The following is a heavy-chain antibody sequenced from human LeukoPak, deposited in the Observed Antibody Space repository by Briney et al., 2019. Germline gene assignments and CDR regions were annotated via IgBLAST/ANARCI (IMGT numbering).Heavy chain of an antibody. D-gene: IGHD5-24*01. CDR2: IIPIFGTA. V-gene: IGHV1-69*01. J-gene: IGHJ3*02. CDR1: GGTFSSYA. Sequence: SVKVSCKASGGTFSSYAISWVRQAPGQGLEWMGGIIPIFGTANYAQKFQGRVTITADESTSTAYMELSSLRSEDTAVYYCAREDEMATRKDAFDILGQGTIVTVSS. CDR3: AREDEMATRKDAFDI.